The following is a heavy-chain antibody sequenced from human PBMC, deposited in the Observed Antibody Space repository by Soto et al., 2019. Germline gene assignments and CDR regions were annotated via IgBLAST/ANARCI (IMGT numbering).Heavy chain of an antibody. CDR1: GYTFTDYY. J-gene: IGHJ4*02. CDR2: INGHSGGT. Sequence: QVQLVQSGAEVKKPGASVKVSCKASGYTFTDYYMQWVRQAPGQGLEWMGWINGHSGGTNYAEKFQGCVTMPRDTSISTAYMELRRLKSDDTAMYYCAREGVCSSTSCSAFDYWGQGTLVTVSS. CDR3: AREGVCSSTSCSAFDY. V-gene: IGHV1-2*04. D-gene: IGHD2-2*01.